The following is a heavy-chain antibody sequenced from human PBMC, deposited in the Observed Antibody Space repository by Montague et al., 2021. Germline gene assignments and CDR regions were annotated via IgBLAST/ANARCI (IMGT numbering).Heavy chain of an antibody. V-gene: IGHV4-39*01. CDR1: GAPINSSPYY. D-gene: IGHD2-21*02. J-gene: IGHJ5*02. Sequence: SETLSLTCTVSGAPINSSPYYWGWIRQPPGQGLEWIGCHYYSANTYYNLSLKSRLSISVDTTKNQLSLRLKSVTAADTAVYHCARVNCDGGCDTFDPWGQGTLVTVSS. CDR2: HYYSANT. CDR3: ARVNCDGGCDTFDP.